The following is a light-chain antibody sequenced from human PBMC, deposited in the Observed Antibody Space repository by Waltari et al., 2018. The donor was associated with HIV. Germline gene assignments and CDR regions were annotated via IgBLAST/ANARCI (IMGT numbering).Light chain of an antibody. Sequence: QSALTQPASVSGSPGQSITISCTGASSDIGNYKYVSWYQHHPGIAPKLIIYEDNNRPSGVSNRFSGSKSGKTASLTIYGLQAEDESDYYCSSYTDSSVIFGGGTKVTVL. CDR2: EDN. CDR1: SSDIGNYKY. J-gene: IGLJ2*01. CDR3: SSYTDSSVI. V-gene: IGLV2-14*01.